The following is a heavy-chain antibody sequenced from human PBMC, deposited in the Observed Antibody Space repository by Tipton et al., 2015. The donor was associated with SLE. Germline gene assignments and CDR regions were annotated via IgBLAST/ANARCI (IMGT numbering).Heavy chain of an antibody. J-gene: IGHJ6*02. CDR3: ARSLGGSYVYGLDV. CDR1: GFTFRNYA. Sequence: SLRLSCVASGFTFRNYAMTWVRQAPGKGLEWVSVTYSGGSRYYTDSVKGRFTISRDNSKNTLYLQMNTVRPEDTAVYYCARSLGGSYVYGLDVWGQGTTVTVSS. V-gene: IGHV3-23*03. CDR2: TYSGGSR. D-gene: IGHD1-26*01.